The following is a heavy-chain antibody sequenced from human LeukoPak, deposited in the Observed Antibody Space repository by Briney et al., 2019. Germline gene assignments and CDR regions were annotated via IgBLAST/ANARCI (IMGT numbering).Heavy chain of an antibody. Sequence: GESLKISCKGSGYSFTSYWISWVRQMPGKGLEWMGRIDPSDSYTNYSPSFQGHVTISADKSISTAYLQWSSLKASDTAMYYCARHVPYTAMVKLNNWFDPWGQGTLVTVSS. CDR2: IDPSDSYT. J-gene: IGHJ5*02. CDR3: ARHVPYTAMVKLNNWFDP. V-gene: IGHV5-10-1*01. D-gene: IGHD5-18*01. CDR1: GYSFTSYW.